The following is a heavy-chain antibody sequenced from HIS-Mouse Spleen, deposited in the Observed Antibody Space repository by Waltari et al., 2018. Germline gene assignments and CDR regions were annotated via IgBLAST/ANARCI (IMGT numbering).Heavy chain of an antibody. J-gene: IGHJ4*02. Sequence: EVQLVGSGGGLVKPGGALGSSCPAPGFTFGVYAMSWFRQAPGKGLEWVGFIRSKAYGGTTEYAASVKGRFTISRDDSKSIAYLQMNSLKTEDTAVYYCTRGRVAGDYWGQGTLVTVSS. CDR2: IRSKAYGGTT. CDR3: TRGRVAGDY. D-gene: IGHD6-19*01. V-gene: IGHV3-49*05. CDR1: GFTFGVYA.